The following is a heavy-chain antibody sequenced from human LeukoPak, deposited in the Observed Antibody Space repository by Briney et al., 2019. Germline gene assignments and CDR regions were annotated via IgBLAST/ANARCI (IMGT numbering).Heavy chain of an antibody. CDR2: ISSSSSTI. Sequence: GGSLRLACAASGFTFSSYSINWVRQAPGKGLEWVSYISSSSSTINYADSVKGRFTISRDNAKSSLYLQMNSLRAEDTAVYYCARYHYGSNYFDYWGQGTLVTVSS. CDR3: ARYHYGSNYFDY. J-gene: IGHJ4*02. CDR1: GFTFSSYS. D-gene: IGHD3-10*01. V-gene: IGHV3-48*01.